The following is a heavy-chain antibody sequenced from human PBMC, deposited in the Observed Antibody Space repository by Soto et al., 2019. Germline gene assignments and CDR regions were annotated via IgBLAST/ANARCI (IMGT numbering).Heavy chain of an antibody. V-gene: IGHV2-5*02. Sequence: QITLKESGPPLVKPTQTLTLTCTFSGFSLSTIGVGVGWIRQPPGKALEWLALIYWDDDKRYSPSLKSRLTVTKVTSKSKVVLTVTNMVPVDTATYYGVQGRSSVDCLQSYSSHSYYGLDVWGLGTTVTVS. CDR3: VQGRSSVDCLQSYSSHSYYGLDV. D-gene: IGHD2-21*01. CDR2: IYWDDDK. J-gene: IGHJ6*02. CDR1: GFSLSTIGVG.